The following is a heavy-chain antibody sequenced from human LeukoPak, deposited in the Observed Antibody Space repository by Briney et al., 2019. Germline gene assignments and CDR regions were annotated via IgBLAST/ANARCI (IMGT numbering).Heavy chain of an antibody. V-gene: IGHV3-7*01. Sequence: GRSLRLSCAASGFTFSSYAMHWVRQAPGKGLEWVANIKQDGSEKYYVDSVEGRFTISRDNAKNSLYLQMNSLRAEDTAVYYCARAGFCSGGSCWGQGTLVTVSS. CDR1: GFTFSSYA. D-gene: IGHD2-15*01. CDR2: IKQDGSEK. CDR3: ARAGFCSGGSC. J-gene: IGHJ4*02.